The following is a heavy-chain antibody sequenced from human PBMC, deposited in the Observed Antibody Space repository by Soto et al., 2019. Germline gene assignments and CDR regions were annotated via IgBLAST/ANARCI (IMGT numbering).Heavy chain of an antibody. CDR1: GDSVSSNRAA. CDR2: TYYRSKWYN. D-gene: IGHD1-1*01. V-gene: IGHV6-1*01. CDR3: AREYGSLLNQNWPYYFGF. J-gene: IGHJ4*02. Sequence: SQTLSLTCAISGDSVSSNRAAWNWIRQSPSRGLEWLGRTYYRSKWYNDYAVSVKSRITINPDTSKNQYSLQLNSVNPEDTAVYYCAREYGSLLNQNWPYYFGFWGQGTLVTVSS.